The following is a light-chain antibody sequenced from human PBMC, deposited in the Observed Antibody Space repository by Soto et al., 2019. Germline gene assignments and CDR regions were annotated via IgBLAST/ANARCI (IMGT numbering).Light chain of an antibody. Sequence: QSALTQPASVSGSPGQSITISCTGTSSDVGGYNYVSWYQQHPGKAPKLMICEVSNRPSGVSNRFSGSKSGNTASLTISGRQAEDDADYYCSSYTSSSTIVFGAGTKVTVL. J-gene: IGLJ1*01. CDR2: EVS. V-gene: IGLV2-14*01. CDR1: SSDVGGYNY. CDR3: SSYTSSSTIV.